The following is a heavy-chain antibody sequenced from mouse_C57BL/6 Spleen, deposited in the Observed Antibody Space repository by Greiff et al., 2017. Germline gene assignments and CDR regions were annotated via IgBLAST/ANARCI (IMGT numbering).Heavy chain of an antibody. D-gene: IGHD2-10*01. Sequence: QVHVKQSGPGLVQPSQSLSITCTVSGFSLTSYGVHWVRQSPGKGLEWLGVIWSGGSTDYNAAFISRLSISKDNSKSQVFFKMNSLQADDTAIYYCARKAYYGNYWFAYWGQGTLVTVSA. V-gene: IGHV2-2*01. CDR1: GFSLTSYG. J-gene: IGHJ3*01. CDR2: IWSGGST. CDR3: ARKAYYGNYWFAY.